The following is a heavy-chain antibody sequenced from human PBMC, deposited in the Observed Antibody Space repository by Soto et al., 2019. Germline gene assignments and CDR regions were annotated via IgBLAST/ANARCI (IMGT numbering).Heavy chain of an antibody. V-gene: IGHV4-59*01. D-gene: IGHD5-12*01. Sequence: SETLSLTCTVSGGSISSYYWSWIRQPPGKGLEWIGYIYYSGSTNYNPSLKSRVTISVDTSKNQFSLKLSSVTAADTAVYYCAGRDGYNTYYFDYWGQGTLVTVSS. CDR2: IYYSGST. J-gene: IGHJ4*02. CDR1: GGSISSYY. CDR3: AGRDGYNTYYFDY.